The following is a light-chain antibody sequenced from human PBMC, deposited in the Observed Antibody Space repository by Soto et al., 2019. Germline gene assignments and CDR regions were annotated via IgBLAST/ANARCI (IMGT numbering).Light chain of an antibody. CDR1: QSVSGN. CDR2: GAS. Sequence: EIVMTQSPATLSVSPGERATLSCRASQSVSGNLAWYHQKPGQPPRLLIYGASTRATGIPARFSGSGSGTEFTLTISSLHSDDFAVYYCHQYNNWTLTFGGGTKVEIK. V-gene: IGKV3-15*01. CDR3: HQYNNWTLT. J-gene: IGKJ4*01.